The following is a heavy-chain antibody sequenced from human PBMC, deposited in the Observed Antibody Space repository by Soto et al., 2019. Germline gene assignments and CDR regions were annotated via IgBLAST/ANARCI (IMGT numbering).Heavy chain of an antibody. CDR3: ARLPVDTITSLDY. J-gene: IGHJ4*02. V-gene: IGHV3-74*01. CDR2: INSDGSSI. CDR1: GFTFSRYW. D-gene: IGHD3-3*01. Sequence: EVQLVESGGDLVQPGGFLRLSCATSGFTFSRYWMHWVRQVPGKGLVWVSRINSDGSSISYSDSVKGRFTISRDNATKTLYLQMNSLRVEDTAVYYCARLPVDTITSLDYWGQGTLVTVSS.